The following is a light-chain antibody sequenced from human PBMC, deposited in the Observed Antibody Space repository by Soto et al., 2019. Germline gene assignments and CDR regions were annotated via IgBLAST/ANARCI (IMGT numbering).Light chain of an antibody. CDR1: SSYIAGYNY. V-gene: IGLV2-14*03. CDR3: ASYASSNTVL. Sequence: QSALTQPASVSGSPGQSITISCTGTSSYIAGYNYVSWYQQHPGKAPKLIIYDVIAPPSGVSNLFSGSKSGNTASLTISGLQAEDEADYYCASYASSNTVLFGGGTKLTVL. J-gene: IGLJ2*01. CDR2: DVI.